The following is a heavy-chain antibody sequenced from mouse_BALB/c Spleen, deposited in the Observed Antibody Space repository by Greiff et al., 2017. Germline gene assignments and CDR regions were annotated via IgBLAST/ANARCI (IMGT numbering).Heavy chain of an antibody. J-gene: IGHJ4*01. CDR1: GYTFTSYW. CDR2: IYPSDSYT. Sequence: QVQLQQPGAELVRPGASVKLSCKASGYTFTSYWINWVKQRPGQGLEWIGNIYPSDSYTNYNQKFKDKSTLTVDKSSSTAYMQLSSPTSEDSAVYYSTRGLDDYAMDYWGQGTSVTVAS. CDR3: TRGLDDYAMDY. D-gene: IGHD6-1*01. V-gene: IGHV1-69*01.